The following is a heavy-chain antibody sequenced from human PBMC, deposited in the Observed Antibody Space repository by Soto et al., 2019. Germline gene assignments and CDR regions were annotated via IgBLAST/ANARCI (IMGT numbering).Heavy chain of an antibody. D-gene: IGHD3-3*01. CDR2: INAGNGNT. Sequence: ASVKVSCKASGYTFTSYAMHWVRQAPGQRLEWMGWINAGNGNTKYSQKFQGRVTITRDTSASTAYMELSSLRSEDTAVYYCARVNSPHFYFFWFFFVSSEEYYYYYYGMEVGGQGPTVTVSS. J-gene: IGHJ6*02. V-gene: IGHV1-3*01. CDR1: GYTFTSYA. CDR3: ARVNSPHFYFFWFFFVSSEEYYYYYYGMEV.